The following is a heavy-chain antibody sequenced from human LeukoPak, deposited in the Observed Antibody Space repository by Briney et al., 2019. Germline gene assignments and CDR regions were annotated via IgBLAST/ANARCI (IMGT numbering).Heavy chain of an antibody. J-gene: IGHJ4*02. CDR2: IIPIFGTA. CDR3: ARERLGYCSSTSCYSWDY. D-gene: IGHD2-2*01. V-gene: IGHV1-69*05. Sequence: GASVKVSCKASGGTFSSYAISWVRQAPGQGLEWMGGIIPIFGTANYAQKFQGRVTITTDESTSTAYMELSSLRSEDTAVYYCARERLGYCSSTSCYSWDYWGQGTLVTVSS. CDR1: GGTFSSYA.